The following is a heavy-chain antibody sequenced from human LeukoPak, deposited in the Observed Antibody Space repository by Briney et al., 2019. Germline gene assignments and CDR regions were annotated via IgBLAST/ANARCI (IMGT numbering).Heavy chain of an antibody. J-gene: IGHJ4*02. Sequence: GESLKISCAASGFTFSNAWMSWVRQAPGKGLEWVGRIKSQIDGGTTDYAAPVKGRFTISRDDSKDTVYLQMNSLKTEDTAVYYCATRIMITFGGVIVYYYFDYWGQGTLVTVSS. V-gene: IGHV3-15*01. D-gene: IGHD3-16*02. CDR2: IKSQIDGGTT. CDR3: ATRIMITFGGVIVYYYFDY. CDR1: GFTFSNAW.